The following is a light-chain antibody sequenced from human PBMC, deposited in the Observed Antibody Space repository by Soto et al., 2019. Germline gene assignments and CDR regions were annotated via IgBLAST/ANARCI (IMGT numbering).Light chain of an antibody. J-gene: IGLJ3*02. CDR2: DNN. CDR1: SSNIGKNF. CDR3: ATWDSTLSRV. Sequence: QSVLTQPPSVSAAPGQQVTISCSGSSSNIGKNFVSWYQQFPGTAPKLLIYDNNKRPSGIPDRFSGSKSGTSATLGITGLRPADEAVYYCATWDSTLSRVFGGGTKLTVL. V-gene: IGLV1-51*01.